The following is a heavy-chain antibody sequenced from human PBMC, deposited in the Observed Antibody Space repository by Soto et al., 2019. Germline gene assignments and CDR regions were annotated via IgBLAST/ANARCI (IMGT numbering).Heavy chain of an antibody. J-gene: IGHJ6*02. V-gene: IGHV4-30-4*08. CDR2: IYYSGST. Sequence: PSETLSLTCTVSGGSISSGGYYWSWIRQHPGKGLEWIGYIYYSGSTYYNPSLKSRVTISVDTSKNQFSLKLSSVTAADTAVYYCAREVAAHWGYYGMDVWGQGTTVTVSS. D-gene: IGHD6-13*01. CDR3: AREVAAHWGYYGMDV. CDR1: GGSISSGGYY.